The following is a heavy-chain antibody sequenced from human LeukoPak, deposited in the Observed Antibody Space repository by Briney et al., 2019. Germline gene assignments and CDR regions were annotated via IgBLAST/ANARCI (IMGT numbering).Heavy chain of an antibody. V-gene: IGHV4-39*07. CDR1: GGSISSSSYY. CDR3: ASYPGSIDAFDI. CDR2: IYYSGST. J-gene: IGHJ3*02. Sequence: SETLSLTCTVSGGSISSSSYYWGWIRQPPGKGLEWIGSIYYSGSTYYNPSLKSRVTISVDTSKNQFSLKLSSVTAADTAVYYCASYPGSIDAFDIWGQGTMVTVSS.